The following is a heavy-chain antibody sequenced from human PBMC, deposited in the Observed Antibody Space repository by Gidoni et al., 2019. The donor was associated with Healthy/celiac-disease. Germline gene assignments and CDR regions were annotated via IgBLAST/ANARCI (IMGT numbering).Heavy chain of an antibody. CDR3: ARGWSSRLLRTTSGSGGYYYYMDV. CDR1: GGSFSGSY. Sequence: QVQLQQWGAGLLKPSETLSLTCAVYGGSFSGSYWSWIRQPPGKGLEWIGEINHSGSTNYNPSLKSRVTISVDTSKNQFSLKLSSVTAAETAVYYCARGWSSRLLRTTSGSGGYYYYMDVWGKGTTVTVSS. V-gene: IGHV4-34*01. CDR2: INHSGST. D-gene: IGHD3-10*01. J-gene: IGHJ6*03.